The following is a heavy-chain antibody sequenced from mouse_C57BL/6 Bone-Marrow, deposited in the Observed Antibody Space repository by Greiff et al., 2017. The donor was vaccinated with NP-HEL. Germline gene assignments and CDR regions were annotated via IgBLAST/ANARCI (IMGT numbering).Heavy chain of an antibody. CDR3: AREGLREIDY. V-gene: IGHV1-69*01. CDR2: IDPSDSYT. CDR1: GYTFTSYW. D-gene: IGHD2-2*01. J-gene: IGHJ4*01. Sequence: VQLQQSGAELVMPGASVKLSCKASGYTFTSYWMHWVKQRPGQGLEWIGEIDPSDSYTNYNQKFKGKSTLTVDKSSSTAYMQLSSLTSEDSAVYYCAREGLREIDYWGQGTSVTVSS.